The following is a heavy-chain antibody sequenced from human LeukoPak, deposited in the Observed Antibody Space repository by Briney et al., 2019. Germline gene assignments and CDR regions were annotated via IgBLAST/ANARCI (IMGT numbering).Heavy chain of an antibody. V-gene: IGHV1-69*05. J-gene: IGHJ4*02. CDR1: GGTFSSYA. CDR3: ARDGSGTFDY. CDR2: IIPIFGTA. Sequence: SVKVSCKASGGTFSSYAISWVRQAPGQGLEWMGGIIPIFGTANYAQKLQGRVTMITDTSTSTAYMELRSLRSDDTAVYYCARDGSGTFDYWGQGTLVTVSS. D-gene: IGHD3-10*01.